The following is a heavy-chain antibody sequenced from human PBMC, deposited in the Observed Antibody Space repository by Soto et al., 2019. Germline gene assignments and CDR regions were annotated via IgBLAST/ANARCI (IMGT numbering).Heavy chain of an antibody. CDR2: IWYDGSNK. Sequence: QVQLVEPGGGVVQPGRSLRLSCAASGFTFSSYGMHWVRQAPGKGLEWVAVIWYDGSNKYYADSVKGRFTISRDNSKNTLYLQMNSLRAEDTAVYYCAREQQLVPRLDYWGQGTLVTVSS. CDR3: AREQQLVPRLDY. J-gene: IGHJ4*02. V-gene: IGHV3-33*01. D-gene: IGHD6-13*01. CDR1: GFTFSSYG.